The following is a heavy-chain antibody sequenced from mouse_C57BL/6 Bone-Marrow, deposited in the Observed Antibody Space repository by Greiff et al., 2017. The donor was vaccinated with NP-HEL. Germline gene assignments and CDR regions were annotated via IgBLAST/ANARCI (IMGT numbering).Heavy chain of an antibody. CDR1: SYTFTSYW. Sequence: QVQLQQPGAELVKPGASVKMSCKASSYTFTSYWITWVKQRPGQGLEWIGDIYPGSGSTNYNEKFKSKATLTVDTSSSTAYMQLSSLTSEDSAVYYCARWGLRGPWFAYWGQGTLVTVSA. V-gene: IGHV1-55*01. CDR2: IYPGSGST. D-gene: IGHD3-3*01. J-gene: IGHJ3*01. CDR3: ARWGLRGPWFAY.